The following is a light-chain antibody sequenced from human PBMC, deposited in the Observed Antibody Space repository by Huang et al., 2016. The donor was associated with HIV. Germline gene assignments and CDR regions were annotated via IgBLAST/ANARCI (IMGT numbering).Light chain of an antibody. J-gene: IGKJ3*01. CDR3: QQYNSWPPLFT. CDR2: GAS. Sequence: EVLLTQSPATLSVSPGERATLSCMASQIVSTNLEWYQQEPGQAPRLLIYGASTRATGVPASVSGSGSGTEFTLTISSLQSEDSAVYYCQQYNSWPPLFTFGPGTKVDIK. CDR1: QIVSTN. V-gene: IGKV3-15*01.